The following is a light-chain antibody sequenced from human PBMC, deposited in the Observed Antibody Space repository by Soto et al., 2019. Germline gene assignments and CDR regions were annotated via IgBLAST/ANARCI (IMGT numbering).Light chain of an antibody. J-gene: IGLJ2*01. CDR1: SSNIGAGYD. CDR2: GNS. V-gene: IGLV1-40*01. Sequence: QSVLTQPPSVSGAPGQRGTISCTGSSSNIGAGYDVHWYQQLPGTAPKLLIYGNSNRPSGVPDRFSGSKSGTSASLAITGLQAEDEADYYCQSYDSSLSGHVVFGGGTQVTVL. CDR3: QSYDSSLSGHVV.